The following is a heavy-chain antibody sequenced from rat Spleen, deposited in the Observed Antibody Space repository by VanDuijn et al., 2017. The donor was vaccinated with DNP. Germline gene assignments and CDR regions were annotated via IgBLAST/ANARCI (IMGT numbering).Heavy chain of an antibody. V-gene: IGHV5S13*01. J-gene: IGHJ2*01. CDR2: ISSGGGST. D-gene: IGHD1-3*01. Sequence: EVKLVESGGGLVQPGRSLKLSCAASGFTFSDYVMAWIRQVPGKGLEWVASISSGGGSTSYADSVKGRITLSRDNAKNTLYLQMDSLRSEDTATYYCARHNYGSFAYWGQGVMVTVSS. CDR3: ARHNYGSFAY. CDR1: GFTFSDYV.